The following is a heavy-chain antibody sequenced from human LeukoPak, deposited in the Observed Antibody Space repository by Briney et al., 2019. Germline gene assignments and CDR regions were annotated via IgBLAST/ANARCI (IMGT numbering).Heavy chain of an antibody. V-gene: IGHV1-46*01. D-gene: IGHD3-22*01. CDR1: GYTFTSYY. J-gene: IGHJ6*03. CDR3: ARVVYYYDSSGYYGQGNYYYYYYMDV. CDR2: INPSGGST. Sequence: ASVKVSCKASGYTFTSYYMHWVRQAPGQGLEWMGIINPSGGSTSYAQKFQGRVTMTRDMSTSTVYMELSSLRSEDTAVYYCARVVYYYDSSGYYGQGNYYYYYYMDVWGKGTTVTVSS.